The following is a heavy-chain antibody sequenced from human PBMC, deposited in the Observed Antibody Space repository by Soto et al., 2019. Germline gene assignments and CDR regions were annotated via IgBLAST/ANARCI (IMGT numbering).Heavy chain of an antibody. CDR3: SRDLGYCRSGTCQREGFDP. J-gene: IGHJ5*02. Sequence: QVQLVQSGAEVKKPGTSVKVSCTASGYTFSSHGISWVRQAPGQGLQWIGWVSGDNGNTNYAQSLQGRVTMTTDTSTNTGRMELRSLRADDTAVYYWSRDLGYCRSGTCQREGFDPWGQGTLVIVSS. V-gene: IGHV1-18*01. CDR2: VSGDNGNT. D-gene: IGHD2-15*01. CDR1: GYTFSSHG.